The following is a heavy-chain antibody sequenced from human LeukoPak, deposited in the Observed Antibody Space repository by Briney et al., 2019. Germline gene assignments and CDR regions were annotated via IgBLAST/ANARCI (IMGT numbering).Heavy chain of an antibody. CDR2: IYSGGNT. D-gene: IGHD5-18*01. CDR3: ARGPVDGYSYGFLDY. CDR1: GFTVSSNY. V-gene: IGHV3-53*01. Sequence: QPGGSLRLSCAVSGFTVSSNYMNWVRQAPGRGLEWVSVIYSGGNTYYADSVKGRFTISRDNSKNTLYLQMNSLRAEDTAVYYCARGPVDGYSYGFLDYWGQGTLVTVSS. J-gene: IGHJ4*02.